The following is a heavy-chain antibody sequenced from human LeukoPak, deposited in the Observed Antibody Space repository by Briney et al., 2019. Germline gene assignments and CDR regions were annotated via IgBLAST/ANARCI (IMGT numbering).Heavy chain of an antibody. V-gene: IGHV4-59*01. D-gene: IGHD2-2*01. Sequence: PSETLSLTCTVSGGSISSYYWSWIRQPPGKGLEWIGYIYYSGSTNYNPSLKSRVTISVDTSKNQFSLKLSSVTAADTAVYYCARASQLLCRHSSSWCRGGNGFDPWGRGTLVTVSS. CDR1: GGSISSYY. J-gene: IGHJ5*02. CDR2: IYYSGST. CDR3: ARASQLLCRHSSSWCRGGNGFDP.